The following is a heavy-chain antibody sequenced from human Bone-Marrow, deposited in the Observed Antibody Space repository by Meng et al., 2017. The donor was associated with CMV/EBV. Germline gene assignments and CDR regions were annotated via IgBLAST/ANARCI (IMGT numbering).Heavy chain of an antibody. CDR1: GFSLNSNGMG. J-gene: IGHJ4*02. CDR3: AHRPTEGLFDY. V-gene: IGHV2-5*02. Sequence: QITSKESGPSLLTPTQTLTLTCTFSGFSLNSNGMGVGWIRQPPGKALEWLALIYWDGDKRYSPSLKSRLTITKDTSNNQVVLTMTNMGPVDTATYFCAHRPTEGLFDYWGQGTLVTVSS. CDR2: IYWDGDK.